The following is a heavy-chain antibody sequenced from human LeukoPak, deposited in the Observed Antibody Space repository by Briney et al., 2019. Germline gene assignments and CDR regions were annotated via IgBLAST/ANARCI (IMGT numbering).Heavy chain of an antibody. D-gene: IGHD5-18*01. CDR3: ARDRSGLDSYGPDFDY. CDR2: IFYSGST. Sequence: ASETLSLTCSVSGGSISGYFWSWIRQPPGKGLEWIGYIFYSGSTNYNPSLKSRVTISVDTSKNQFSLKLSSVTAADTAVYYCARDRSGLDSYGPDFDYWGQGTLVTVSS. CDR1: GGSISGYF. V-gene: IGHV4-59*01. J-gene: IGHJ4*02.